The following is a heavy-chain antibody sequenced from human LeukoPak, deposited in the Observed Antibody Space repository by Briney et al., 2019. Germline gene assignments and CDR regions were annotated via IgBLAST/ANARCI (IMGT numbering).Heavy chain of an antibody. CDR2: IWYDGSNK. CDR1: GFTLSSYV. V-gene: IGHV3-33*08. J-gene: IGHJ4*02. Sequence: GGSLRLSCAASGFTLSSYVMNWVRQAPGKGLEWVAVIWYDGSNKYYADSVKGRFTISRDNSKNTLYLQMNSLRAEDTAVYYCATYDSSGYYGYWGQGTLVTVSS. CDR3: ATYDSSGYYGY. D-gene: IGHD3-22*01.